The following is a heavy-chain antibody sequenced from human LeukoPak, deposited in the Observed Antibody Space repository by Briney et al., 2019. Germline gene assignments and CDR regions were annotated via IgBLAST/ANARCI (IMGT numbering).Heavy chain of an antibody. CDR3: ARVSGGSGYYRFDY. J-gene: IGHJ4*02. V-gene: IGHV1-69*13. CDR2: IIPIFGTA. Sequence: ASVKVSCKASGGTFNSYAISWVRQAPGQGLEWMGGIIPIFGTADYAQKFQGRVTITADESTSTAYMELSSLRSEDTAVYYCARVSGGSGYYRFDYWGQGTLVTVSS. D-gene: IGHD3-22*01. CDR1: GGTFNSYA.